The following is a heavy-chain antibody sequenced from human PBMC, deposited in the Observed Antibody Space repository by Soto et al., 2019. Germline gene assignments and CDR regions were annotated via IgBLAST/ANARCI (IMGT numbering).Heavy chain of an antibody. V-gene: IGHV4-38-2*01. J-gene: IGHJ5*02. CDR1: GYSISSGYY. D-gene: IGHD3-10*01. Sequence: PSETLSLTCAVSGYSISSGYYWGWIRQPPGKGLEWIGSIYHSGSTYYNPSLKSRVTISVDTSKNQFSLKLSSVTAADTAVYYWARVVRSITSDWFDPWGQRTLVTFS. CDR3: ARVVRSITSDWFDP. CDR2: IYHSGST.